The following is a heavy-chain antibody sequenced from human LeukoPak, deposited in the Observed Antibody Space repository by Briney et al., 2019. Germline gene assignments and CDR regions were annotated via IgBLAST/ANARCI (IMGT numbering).Heavy chain of an antibody. Sequence: ASVKVSCKASGYTFTDYYMHWVRQAPGQGPEWMGWINPKSGSTYCAQKSQGRVTLTRDTSISTAYMELSGLTYDDTAVYYCARAGFWSSWYYFDYWGQGTLVTVSS. V-gene: IGHV1-2*02. CDR2: INPKSGST. CDR3: ARAGFWSSWYYFDY. D-gene: IGHD3-3*01. CDR1: GYTFTDYY. J-gene: IGHJ4*02.